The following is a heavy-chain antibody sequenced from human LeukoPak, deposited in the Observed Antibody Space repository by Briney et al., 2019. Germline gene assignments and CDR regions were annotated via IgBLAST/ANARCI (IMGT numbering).Heavy chain of an antibody. J-gene: IGHJ6*03. CDR2: IYYSGST. Sequence: SETLSLTCTVSGGSISSYYWSWIRQPPGKGLEWIGYIYYSGSTNYDPSLKSRVTISVDTSKNQFSLKLSSVTAADTAVYYCARDYYYYMDVWGKGTTVTVSS. CDR3: ARDYYYYMDV. CDR1: GGSISSYY. V-gene: IGHV4-59*01.